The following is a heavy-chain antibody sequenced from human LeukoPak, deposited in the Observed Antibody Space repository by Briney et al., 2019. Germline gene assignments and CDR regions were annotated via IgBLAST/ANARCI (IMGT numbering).Heavy chain of an antibody. CDR1: GGSFSGYY. J-gene: IGHJ4*02. D-gene: IGHD3-10*01. CDR3: ARGKYKRFYGSGSYYNANFDY. CDR2: INHSGST. Sequence: SETLSLTCAVYGGSFSGYYWSWIRQPPGKGLEWIGEINHSGSTNYNPSLKSRVTISVDTSKNQFSLELSSVTAADTAVYYCARGKYKRFYGSGSYYNANFDYWGQGTLVTVSS. V-gene: IGHV4-34*01.